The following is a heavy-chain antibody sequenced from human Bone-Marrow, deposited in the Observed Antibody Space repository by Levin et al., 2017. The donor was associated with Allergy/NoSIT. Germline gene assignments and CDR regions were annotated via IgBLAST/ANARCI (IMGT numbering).Heavy chain of an antibody. D-gene: IGHD2-21*01. V-gene: IGHV3-7*04. CDR1: GFSLSSYW. Sequence: LSLTCAASGFSLSSYWMSWVRQTPGKGLQWVANIKKDGTEKNYGDSVRGRLTSCRDSAKNSLFLQMDNLGVDDTAVYYCARDRIRFAFDVWGHGTLVTVS. J-gene: IGHJ3*01. CDR3: ARDRIRFAFDV. CDR2: IKKDGTEK.